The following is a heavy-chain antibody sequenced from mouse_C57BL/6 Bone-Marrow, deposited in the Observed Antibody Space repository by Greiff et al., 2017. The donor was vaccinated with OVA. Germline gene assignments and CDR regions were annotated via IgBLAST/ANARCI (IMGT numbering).Heavy chain of an antibody. CDR1: GYSITSGYY. CDR3: ARAGYGSLDY. J-gene: IGHJ2*01. CDR2: ISYDGSN. Sequence: EVKLMESGPGLVKPSQSLSLTCSVTGYSITSGYYWNWIRQFPGNKLEWMGYISYDGSNNYNPSLKNRISITRDTSKNQFFLKLNSVTTEDTATYYCARAGYGSLDYWGQGTTLTVSS. V-gene: IGHV3-6*01. D-gene: IGHD1-1*01.